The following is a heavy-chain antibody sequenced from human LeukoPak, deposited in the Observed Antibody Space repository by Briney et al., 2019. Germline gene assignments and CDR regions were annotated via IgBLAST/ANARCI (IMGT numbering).Heavy chain of an antibody. CDR2: IYHGGNT. Sequence: SGTLSLTCAVSGGSITSSNWWTWVRQPPGKGLEWIGEIYHGGNTNYNPSLKSRVTISVDTSKNQFSLKLSSVTAADTAVYYCARVPYCSGGSCNYYYYYGMDVWGQGTTVTVSS. D-gene: IGHD2-15*01. J-gene: IGHJ6*02. CDR1: GGSITSSNW. V-gene: IGHV4-4*02. CDR3: ARVPYCSGGSCNYYYYYGMDV.